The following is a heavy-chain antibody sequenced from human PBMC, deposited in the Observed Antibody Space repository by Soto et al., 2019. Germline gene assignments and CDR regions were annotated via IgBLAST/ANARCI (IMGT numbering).Heavy chain of an antibody. D-gene: IGHD3-16*01. J-gene: IGHJ6*02. CDR2: IFSNDEK. CDR3: ARQGDYYYYGMDV. CDR1: GFSLSNARMG. V-gene: IGHV2-26*01. Sequence: QVTLKESGPVLVKPTETLTLTCTVSGFSLSNARMGVSWIRQPAGKALEWLAHIFSNDEKSYSTSLKSRLTISKDTSKSQVVLNMTNMDPVDTATYYCARQGDYYYYGMDVWGQGSTVTVSS.